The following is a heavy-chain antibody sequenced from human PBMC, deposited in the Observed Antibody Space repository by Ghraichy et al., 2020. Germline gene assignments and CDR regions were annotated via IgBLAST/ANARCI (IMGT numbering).Heavy chain of an antibody. V-gene: IGHV4-59*01. Sequence: GSLRLSCTVSGGSISSYYWSWIRQPPGKGLEWIGYIYYSGSTNYNPSLKSRVTISVDTSKNQFSLKLSSVTAADTAVYYCARVPYCGGDCYPDYFDYWGQGTLVTVSS. D-gene: IGHD2-21*02. J-gene: IGHJ4*02. CDR2: IYYSGST. CDR3: ARVPYCGGDCYPDYFDY. CDR1: GGSISSYY.